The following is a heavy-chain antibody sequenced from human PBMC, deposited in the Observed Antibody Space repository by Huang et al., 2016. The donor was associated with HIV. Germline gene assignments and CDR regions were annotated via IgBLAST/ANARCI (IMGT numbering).Heavy chain of an antibody. D-gene: IGHD5-12*01. J-gene: IGHJ3*01. CDR1: GFSFANYA. Sequence: QVQLVESGGGVVQPGRSLRLSCAASGFSFANYAMKWVRQGPGKRLEWVTFISNDGSSRYYADSVKGRFTISRDNFKNALYLQMNRLRGDDTAVYYCTREYTVAGAFDLWGQGTMVTVSS. V-gene: IGHV3-30-3*01. CDR2: ISNDGSSR. CDR3: TREYTVAGAFDL.